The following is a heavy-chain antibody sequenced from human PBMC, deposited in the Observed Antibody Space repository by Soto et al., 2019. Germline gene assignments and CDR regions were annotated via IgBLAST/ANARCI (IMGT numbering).Heavy chain of an antibody. J-gene: IGHJ1*01. V-gene: IGHV4-34*01. CDR3: ARGTHSRTWYAVY. CDR2: IHHTGNT. Sequence: PSETLSLTCAVYGGSFSGYYWSWIRQPPGKGLEWIGQIHHTGNTNYSPSLRSRVSISVDTSKNQFSLKLSSVTAADTAVYYCARGTHSRTWYAVYWGQGTLVIAPQ. D-gene: IGHD6-13*01. CDR1: GGSFSGYY.